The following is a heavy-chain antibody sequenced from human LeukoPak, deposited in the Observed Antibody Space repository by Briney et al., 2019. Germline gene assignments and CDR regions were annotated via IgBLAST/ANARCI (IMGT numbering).Heavy chain of an antibody. J-gene: IGHJ5*02. V-gene: IGHV1-46*01. CDR3: ARDRPHSWFDP. Sequence: GSVKVSCKASGYTFSTYYIHWVRQAPGEGLEWVGLIHPGVGSTNYAQKFRGRVTMTTDPSTTTVHMEVTLLKSEDTAVYYCARDRPHSWFDPWGQGTLVTVSP. CDR1: GYTFSTYY. CDR2: IHPGVGST.